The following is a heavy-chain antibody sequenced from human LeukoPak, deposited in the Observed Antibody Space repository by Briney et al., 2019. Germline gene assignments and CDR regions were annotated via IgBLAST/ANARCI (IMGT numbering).Heavy chain of an antibody. D-gene: IGHD5-18*01. Sequence: PSETLSLTCTVSGFSISSGYYWGWVRQPPGAGLEWIGSVYQSGTTYYNPSLKSRVTTSVDMSKNQFSLRLRPVTAADTAVYYCARIFIRNGYSSYFDCWGQGTLATVSS. CDR2: VYQSGTT. CDR1: GFSISSGYY. V-gene: IGHV4-38-2*02. J-gene: IGHJ4*02. CDR3: ARIFIRNGYSSYFDC.